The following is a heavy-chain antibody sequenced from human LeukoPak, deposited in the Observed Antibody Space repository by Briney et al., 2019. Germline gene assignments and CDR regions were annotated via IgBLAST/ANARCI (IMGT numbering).Heavy chain of an antibody. J-gene: IGHJ6*02. Sequence: PGGSLRLSCAASGFTFSSYAMSWVRQAPGKGLEWVSAISGSGGSTYYADSVKGRFTISRDNSKNTLYLQMNSLRAEDTAVYYCAKGGPIGVVVIRWLKDYYYYGMDVWGQGTTVTVSS. CDR2: ISGSGGST. CDR1: GFTFSSYA. CDR3: AKGGPIGVVVIRWLKDYYYYGMDV. V-gene: IGHV3-23*01. D-gene: IGHD3-22*01.